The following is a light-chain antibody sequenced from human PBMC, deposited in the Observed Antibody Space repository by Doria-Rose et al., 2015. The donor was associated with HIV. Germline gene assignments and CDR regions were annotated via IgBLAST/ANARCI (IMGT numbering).Light chain of an antibody. J-gene: IGKJ2*01. V-gene: IGKV3-20*01. CDR1: QSIGNWY. Sequence: TQSPGTLSLSPGERATLSCRASQSIGNWYLAWYQQKPGQAPRLLIYGASSRATGIPDRFSGSGSGTDFTLTISRLEPEDSAVYYCQQYSRSPETFGQGTNLEIK. CDR3: QQYSRSPET. CDR2: GAS.